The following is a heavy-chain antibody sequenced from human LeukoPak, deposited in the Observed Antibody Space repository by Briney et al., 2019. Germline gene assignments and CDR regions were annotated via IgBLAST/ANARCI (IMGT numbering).Heavy chain of an antibody. D-gene: IGHD3-22*01. Sequence: GGSLRLSCAASGFTFSSYWMTWVRQAPGKGLEWVANINEDAGEKNYVDSVKGQFTISRDNAKNSLFLQMNSLRAEDTAVYYCARDDTHYFDSSNSYYDALDIWGQGTMVTVSS. V-gene: IGHV3-7*01. CDR1: GFTFSSYW. CDR3: ARDDTHYFDSSNSYYDALDI. CDR2: INEDAGEK. J-gene: IGHJ3*02.